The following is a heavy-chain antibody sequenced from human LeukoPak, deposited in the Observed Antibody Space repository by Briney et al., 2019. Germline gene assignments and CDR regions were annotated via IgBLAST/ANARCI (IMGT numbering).Heavy chain of an antibody. D-gene: IGHD1-7*01. CDR2: IYYNGNT. J-gene: IGHJ4*02. Sequence: SETLSLTCTVSGGSISNYYWSWIRQPPGKGLEWIGYIYYNGNTNYNPSLKSRVTISVDTSKNQFSLQLNSVTPEDTAVYYCAXAPVGNWNYGPFDYWGQGTLVTVSS. V-gene: IGHV4-59*12. CDR1: GGSISNYY. CDR3: AXAPVGNWNYGPFDY.